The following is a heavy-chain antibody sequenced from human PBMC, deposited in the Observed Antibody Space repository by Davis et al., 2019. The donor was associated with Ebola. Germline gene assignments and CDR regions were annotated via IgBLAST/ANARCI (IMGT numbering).Heavy chain of an antibody. CDR3: VKELLITMIVAAEDV. CDR1: GFTFSSYA. D-gene: IGHD3-22*01. V-gene: IGHV3-64D*06. J-gene: IGHJ6*02. CDR2: ISSNGGST. Sequence: GESLKISCSASGFTFSSYAMNWARQAPGKGLEYVSAISSNGGSTYYADSVKGRFTISRDNSKNTLYLQMSSLSAEDAAVYYCVKELLITMIVAAEDVWGQGTTVTVSS.